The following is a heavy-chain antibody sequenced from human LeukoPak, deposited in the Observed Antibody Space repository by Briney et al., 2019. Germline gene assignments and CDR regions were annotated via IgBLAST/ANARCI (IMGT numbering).Heavy chain of an antibody. CDR1: GYTFTSYD. V-gene: IGHV1-8*01. CDR2: MNPNSGNT. Sequence: ASVKVSCKASGYTFTSYDINWVRQATGQGLEWMGWMNPNSGNTGYAQKFQGRVTMTGNTSISTAYMELSSLRSEDTAAYYCARGDRDILTGYRGYWFDPWGQGTLVTVSS. CDR3: ARGDRDILTGYRGYWFDP. D-gene: IGHD3-9*01. J-gene: IGHJ5*02.